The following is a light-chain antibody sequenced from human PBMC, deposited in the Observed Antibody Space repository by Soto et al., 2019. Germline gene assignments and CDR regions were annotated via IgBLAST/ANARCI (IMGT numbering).Light chain of an antibody. CDR1: SGHSSYT. V-gene: IGLV4-69*01. CDR3: QTWGTGIEV. CDR2: LNSDGSH. J-gene: IGLJ3*02. Sequence: QLVLTQSPSASASLGASVKLTCTLSSGHSSYTIAWHQQQPEKGPRYLMTLNSDGSHSKGDGIPARFSGSSSGAERYLSISSLESEDEADYYGQTWGTGIEVFGGGTKVTVL.